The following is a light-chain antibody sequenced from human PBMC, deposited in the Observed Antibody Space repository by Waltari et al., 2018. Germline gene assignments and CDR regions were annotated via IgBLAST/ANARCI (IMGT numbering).Light chain of an antibody. CDR1: QSVLYSSNNKNY. J-gene: IGKJ1*01. CDR3: QQYYRSPWT. Sequence: DIVMTQSPDSLAVSLGERATINCKSSQSVLYSSNNKNYLAWYQQKPGQPPTLLIYWASTRESGVPDRFSGSGSGTDFTLTISSLQAEDVAVYYCQQYYRSPWTFGQGTKVEIK. CDR2: WAS. V-gene: IGKV4-1*01.